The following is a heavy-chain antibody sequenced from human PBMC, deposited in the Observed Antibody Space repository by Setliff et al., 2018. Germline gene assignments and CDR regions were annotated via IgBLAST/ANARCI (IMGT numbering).Heavy chain of an antibody. CDR1: GFTFSSYA. V-gene: IGHV3-23*01. CDR2: ISGSAQTT. D-gene: IGHD3-9*01. Sequence: GGSLRLSCAASGFTFSSYAITWVRQAPGKGLEWVSMISGSAQTTYYADSVKGRFTISRDNSKNTVYLEMNSLRAEDTAVYYCARDGYFDPHYYYGVDAWGQGTTVTVSS. J-gene: IGHJ6*02. CDR3: ARDGYFDPHYYYGVDA.